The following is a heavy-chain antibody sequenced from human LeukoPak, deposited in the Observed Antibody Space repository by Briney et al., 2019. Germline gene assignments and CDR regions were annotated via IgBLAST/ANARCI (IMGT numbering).Heavy chain of an antibody. CDR1: GGTFSSYA. J-gene: IGHJ4*02. V-gene: IGHV1-69*13. CDR3: ARAAVDTFYDQLVY. D-gene: IGHD2/OR15-2a*01. Sequence: ASVKVSCKASGGTFSSYAISWVRQARGQGLEWMGGIIPIFGTANYAQKFQGRVTITADESTSTAYMELSSLRSEDTAVYYCARAAVDTFYDQLVYWGQGTLVTVSS. CDR2: IIPIFGTA.